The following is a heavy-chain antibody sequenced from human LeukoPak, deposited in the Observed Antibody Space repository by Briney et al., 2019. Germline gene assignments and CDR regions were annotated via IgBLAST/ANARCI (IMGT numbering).Heavy chain of an antibody. CDR2: TSSGGELT. CDR3: AKDRPNYYHDNGHYYRRGGDC. CDR1: GFTFSIYA. Sequence: GGSLRLSCAASGFTFSIYAMSWVRQGTGKGLEWVSSTSSGGELTFYADSVKGRFTISRDNSKNTLYLQMNSLRAEDTAVYYCAKDRPNYYHDNGHYYRRGGDCWRQGTLVTVSS. J-gene: IGHJ4*02. V-gene: IGHV3-23*01. D-gene: IGHD3-22*01.